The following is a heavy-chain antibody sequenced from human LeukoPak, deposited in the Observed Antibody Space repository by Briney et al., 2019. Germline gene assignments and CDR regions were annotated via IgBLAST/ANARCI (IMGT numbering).Heavy chain of an antibody. Sequence: PSETLSLTCDVSGGSISSNNWWNWVRQPPGKGLEWIGEIFYSGTTNYSPSLTGRVTISVDKSNNQFSLHLSSVTAADSAVYYYARGGGYYFDYWGQGTLVTVSS. J-gene: IGHJ4*02. D-gene: IGHD2-15*01. V-gene: IGHV4-4*02. CDR3: ARGGGYYFDY. CDR1: GGSISSNNW. CDR2: IFYSGTT.